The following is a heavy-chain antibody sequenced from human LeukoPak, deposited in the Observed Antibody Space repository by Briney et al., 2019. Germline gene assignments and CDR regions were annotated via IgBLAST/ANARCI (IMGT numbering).Heavy chain of an antibody. CDR1: GYTFTSYA. CDR3: ARDGVVPAAIGNY. Sequence: ASVKVSCKASGYTFTSYAMHWVRQAPGQRLEWMGWINVGNGNTKYSQKFQGRVTITRDTSASTAYMELSSLRSEDTAVYYCARDGVVPAAIGNYWGQGTLVTVSS. J-gene: IGHJ4*02. D-gene: IGHD2-2*02. CDR2: INVGNGNT. V-gene: IGHV1-3*01.